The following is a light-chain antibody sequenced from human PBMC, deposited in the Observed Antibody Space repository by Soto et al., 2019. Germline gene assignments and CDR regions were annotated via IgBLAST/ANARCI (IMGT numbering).Light chain of an antibody. V-gene: IGKV3-15*01. CDR1: QSVSSN. Sequence: EIVMTQSPATLSVSPGERATLSCRASQSVSSNLAWYHQKPGQAPRLLIYGASTMATGIPARFSGSGSGTEFTLTISSLQSEDFAVYYCLQYNSWPPYTFGQGTKLGI. CDR3: LQYNSWPPYT. J-gene: IGKJ2*01. CDR2: GAS.